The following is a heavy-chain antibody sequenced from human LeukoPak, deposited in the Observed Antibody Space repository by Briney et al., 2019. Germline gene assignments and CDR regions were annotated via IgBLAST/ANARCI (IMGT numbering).Heavy chain of an antibody. Sequence: SETLSLTCTVSGGSISSYYWSWIRQPPGKGLEWIGYIYYSGSTNYNPSLKSGVTISVDTSKNQFSLKLSSVTAADTAVYYCARGMRQYGSGSYGYWGQGTLVTVSS. D-gene: IGHD3-10*01. V-gene: IGHV4-59*12. J-gene: IGHJ4*02. CDR1: GGSISSYY. CDR2: IYYSGST. CDR3: ARGMRQYGSGSYGY.